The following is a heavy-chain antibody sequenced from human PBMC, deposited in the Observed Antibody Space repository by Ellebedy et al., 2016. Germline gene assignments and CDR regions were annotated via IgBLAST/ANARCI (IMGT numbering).Heavy chain of an antibody. CDR1: GGSISSSSYY. Sequence: SETLSLTCTVSGGSISSSSYYWSWIRQPPGKGLEWIGEINHSGSTNYNPSLKSRVTISVDTSKNQFSLKLSSVTAADTAVYYCAGSYGGNVFYFDYWGQGTLVTVSS. CDR3: AGSYGGNVFYFDY. V-gene: IGHV4-39*07. J-gene: IGHJ4*02. D-gene: IGHD4-23*01. CDR2: INHSGST.